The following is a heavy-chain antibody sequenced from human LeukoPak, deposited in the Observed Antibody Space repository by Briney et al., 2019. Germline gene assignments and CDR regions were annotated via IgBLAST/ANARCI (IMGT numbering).Heavy chain of an antibody. V-gene: IGHV3-23*01. CDR2: ISGSGRST. Sequence: GGSLRLSCAASGFTFSSYAMNWVRQAPGKGLEWVSGISGSGRSTSYADSVKGRFTISRDNSNNTLYLQMNSLRADDTAVYYCAKDAVAPGSSGDYFDYWGQGTLVTVSS. D-gene: IGHD1-26*01. CDR1: GFTFSSYA. CDR3: AKDAVAPGSSGDYFDY. J-gene: IGHJ4*02.